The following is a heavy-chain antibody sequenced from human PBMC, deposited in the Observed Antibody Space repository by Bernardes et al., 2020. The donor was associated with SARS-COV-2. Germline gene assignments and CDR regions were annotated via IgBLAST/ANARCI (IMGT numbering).Heavy chain of an antibody. D-gene: IGHD2-15*01. Sequence: GGSLRLSCAASGLSFSSYALRWVRQLPGKGLEWVSSIVPSGGTTYADSVKGRFTISRDNSKNTLYLQMNGLRAEDTAIYYCVRDLAGGSGSWGQGTLVTVSS. V-gene: IGHV3-23*01. CDR2: IVPSGGTT. J-gene: IGHJ4*02. CDR1: GLSFSSYA. CDR3: VRDLAGGSGS.